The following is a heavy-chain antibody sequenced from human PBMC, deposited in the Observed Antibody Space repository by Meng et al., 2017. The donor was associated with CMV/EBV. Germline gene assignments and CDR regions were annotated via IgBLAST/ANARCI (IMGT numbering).Heavy chain of an antibody. CDR1: GHPISSGYF. Sequence: GSLRLSCSVSGHPISSGYFWGWIRQAPGKGLEWIGSIYPSGTAFYNPSLKSRVTISADTSKNQFSLKPSSVTAADTAVYYCARHKGASSSWRGGFDYWGQGTLVTVSS. CDR3: ARHKGASSSWRGGFDY. CDR2: IYPSGTA. D-gene: IGHD6-13*01. V-gene: IGHV4-38-2*01. J-gene: IGHJ4*02.